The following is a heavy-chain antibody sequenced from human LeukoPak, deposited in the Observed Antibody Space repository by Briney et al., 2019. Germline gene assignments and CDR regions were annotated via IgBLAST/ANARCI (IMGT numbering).Heavy chain of an antibody. J-gene: IGHJ5*02. Sequence: PSETLSLTCTVSGGSINTYYWSWIRQPAGKGLEWIGRIYSTGTTTYNPSLKGRVTMSVDTSKNQFSLKLSSVTAADTAVYYCARPQSGLGWFDPWGQGILVTVSS. V-gene: IGHV4-4*07. CDR3: ARPQSGLGWFDP. CDR1: GGSINTYY. CDR2: IYSTGTT.